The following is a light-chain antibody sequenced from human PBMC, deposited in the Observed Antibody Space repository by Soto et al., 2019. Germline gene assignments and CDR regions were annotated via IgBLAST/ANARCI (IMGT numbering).Light chain of an antibody. CDR3: QHYNSYSEA. CDR2: DAS. J-gene: IGKJ1*01. Sequence: DIQMTQSPSTLSASVGDRVTITCRASQSISSSLAWYQQKPGKAPKLLIYDASRLESGVPSRFRGSGSGTKFTLTIASLQPDDFATYYCQHYNSYSEAFGQGTKVDIK. CDR1: QSISSS. V-gene: IGKV1-5*01.